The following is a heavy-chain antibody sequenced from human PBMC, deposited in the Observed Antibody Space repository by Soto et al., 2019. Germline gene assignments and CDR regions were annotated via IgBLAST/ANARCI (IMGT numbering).Heavy chain of an antibody. CDR1: GASISSYY. D-gene: IGHD6-19*01. J-gene: IGHJ4*02. CDR3: NGSVAGTNHPHF. Sequence: SETLSLTCTVSGASISSYYWSWIRQPPGKGLEWIGYIHYTGSTNYNPSLKSRVTISVDTSKNQFSLKLNSVTAAETAVYYCNGSVAGTNHPHFWGQGYMVTVSA. V-gene: IGHV4-59*01. CDR2: IHYTGST.